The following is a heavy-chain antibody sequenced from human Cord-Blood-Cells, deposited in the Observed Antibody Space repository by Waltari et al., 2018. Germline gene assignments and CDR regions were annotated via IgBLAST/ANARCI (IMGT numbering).Heavy chain of an antibody. Sequence: QVQLVQSGAEVKKPGASVKVSCKASGYTFTSYDINWVRQATGHGLEWMGWMNPNSGNTGYAQKFQGRVTITRNTSISTAYMELSSLRSEDTAVYYCARPRRGYCSGGSCSYWYFDLWGRGTLVTVSS. D-gene: IGHD2-15*01. J-gene: IGHJ2*01. CDR3: ARPRRGYCSGGSCSYWYFDL. V-gene: IGHV1-8*03. CDR1: GYTFTSYD. CDR2: MNPNSGNT.